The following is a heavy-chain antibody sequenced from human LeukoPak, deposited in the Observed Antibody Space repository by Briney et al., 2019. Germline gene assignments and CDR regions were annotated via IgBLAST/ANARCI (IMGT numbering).Heavy chain of an antibody. D-gene: IGHD6-19*01. CDR3: ARDPGSCWYVLRIYYGMDV. J-gene: IGHJ6*02. CDR1: GFTFSNYA. V-gene: IGHV3-64*01. CDR2: ISGNGGNT. Sequence: GGSLRLSCGASGFTFSNYAMHCVRQAPGKGLEYVSAISGNGGNTYYANSVKGRFTISRDNSKNTLYLQMGSLRAEDMAVYFCARDPGSCWYVLRIYYGMDVWGQGTTVTVSS.